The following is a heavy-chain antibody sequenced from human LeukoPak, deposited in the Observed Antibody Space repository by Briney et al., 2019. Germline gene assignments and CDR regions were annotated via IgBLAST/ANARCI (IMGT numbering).Heavy chain of an antibody. V-gene: IGHV1-18*01. Sequence: GASVKDSCKASGYTFTSSGISWVRQAPGQGLEWMGWINTYNGNTNYAQKLQCRVTMTTDTPTSTAYMELRSLRSEDTAVYYCARCWGSYPNWFDPWGQGTLVTVSS. CDR2: INTYNGNT. J-gene: IGHJ5*02. CDR1: GYTFTSSG. CDR3: ARCWGSYPNWFDP. D-gene: IGHD1-26*01.